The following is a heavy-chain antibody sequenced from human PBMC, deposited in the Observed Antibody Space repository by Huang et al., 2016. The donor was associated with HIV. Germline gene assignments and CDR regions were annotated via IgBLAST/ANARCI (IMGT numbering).Heavy chain of an antibody. CDR1: GGAFSGHY. V-gene: IGHV4-34*01. CDR2: IDHRGTT. CDR3: ARPRMTEGNSDSTWSFFDS. D-gene: IGHD3-9*01. Sequence: QVRLHQWGTGVLKPSETLSLKCAVYGGAFSGHYWTWILQSPGKVLEWSVEIDHRGTTSSNPSLKRRLTRSVDTSKSQFYLNLTSGTATDTATYYCARPRMTEGNSDSTWSFFDSWGQGTLVIVSS. J-gene: IGHJ4*02.